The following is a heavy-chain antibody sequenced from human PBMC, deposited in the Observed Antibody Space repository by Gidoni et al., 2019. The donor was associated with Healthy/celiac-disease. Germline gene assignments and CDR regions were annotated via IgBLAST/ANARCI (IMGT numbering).Heavy chain of an antibody. Sequence: QVQLVESGGGVVQPGRSLRLSCAASGFTFSSSGMHWVRQDPGKGLEWVAVIWYDGSNKYYADSVKGRFTISRDNSKNTLYLQMNSLRAEDTAVYYCARWRDYDYVWGSKNSMYGMDVWGQGTTVTVSS. J-gene: IGHJ6*02. CDR3: ARWRDYDYVWGSKNSMYGMDV. D-gene: IGHD3-16*01. CDR2: IWYDGSNK. V-gene: IGHV3-33*01. CDR1: GFTFSSSG.